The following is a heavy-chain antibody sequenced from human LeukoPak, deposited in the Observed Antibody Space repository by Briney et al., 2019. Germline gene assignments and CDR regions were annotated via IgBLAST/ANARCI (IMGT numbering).Heavy chain of an antibody. CDR1: GFTFSSYA. Sequence: GGSLRLSCAASGFTFSSYAMHWVRQAPGKGLEWVAVISYDGSNKYYADSVKGRFTISRDNSENTLYLQMNSLRAEDTAVYYCARGLRSWNKIDYWGQGTLVTVSS. D-gene: IGHD6-13*01. V-gene: IGHV3-30*04. CDR2: ISYDGSNK. CDR3: ARGLRSWNKIDY. J-gene: IGHJ4*02.